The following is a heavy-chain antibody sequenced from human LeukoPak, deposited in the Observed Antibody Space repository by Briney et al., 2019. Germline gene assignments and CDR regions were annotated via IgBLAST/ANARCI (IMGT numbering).Heavy chain of an antibody. Sequence: PSETLSLTCTVSGYSISSGYYWGWIRQPPGKGLEWIGSIYHSGSTNYNPSLKSRVTISVDKSKNQFSLKLSSVTAADTAVYYCARVRSSANDYWGQGTLVTVSS. D-gene: IGHD3-22*01. CDR3: ARVRSSANDY. J-gene: IGHJ4*02. CDR1: GYSISSGYY. V-gene: IGHV4-38-2*02. CDR2: IYHSGST.